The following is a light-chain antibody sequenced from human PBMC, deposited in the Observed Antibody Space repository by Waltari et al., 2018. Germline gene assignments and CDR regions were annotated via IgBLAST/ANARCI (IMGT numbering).Light chain of an antibody. CDR2: EVS. J-gene: IGLJ1*01. Sequence: QSALTQPASVSGSPGQSLTISCTGTSSAVGGYNYVSWYQQHPGKAPKLMIYEVSNRPSGVSNRFSGSKSGNTASLTISGLQAEDEADYYCSSYTSSSTLEVFGTGTKVTVL. V-gene: IGLV2-14*01. CDR3: SSYTSSSTLEV. CDR1: SSAVGGYNY.